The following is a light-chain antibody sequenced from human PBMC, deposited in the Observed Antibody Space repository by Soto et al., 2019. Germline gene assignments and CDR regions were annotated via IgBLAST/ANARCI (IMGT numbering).Light chain of an antibody. J-gene: IGKJ1*01. CDR1: QSVSSSY. Sequence: IVLIQSPATLSVSPGERTTLSCRASQSVSSSYLAWYQQKPGQAPRLLIYGASSRATGIPDRFSGSGSGTDFTLTISRLEPEDFAVYYCQQYGSSPRTFGQGTKVDIK. CDR2: GAS. CDR3: QQYGSSPRT. V-gene: IGKV3-20*01.